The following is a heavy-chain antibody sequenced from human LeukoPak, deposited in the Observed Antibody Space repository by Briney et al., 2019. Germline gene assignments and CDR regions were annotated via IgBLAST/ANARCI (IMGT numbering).Heavy chain of an antibody. V-gene: IGHV1-46*01. CDR2: INPSGGST. D-gene: IGHD6-13*01. J-gene: IGHJ4*02. Sequence: GASVKVSCKASGYTFTSYYMHWVRQAPGQGLEWVGIINPSGGSTSYAQKFQGRVTMTRDMSTSTVYMELSSLRSEDTAVYYCARVVAGYSSSWYPDYWGQGTLVTVSS. CDR3: ARVVAGYSSSWYPDY. CDR1: GYTFTSYY.